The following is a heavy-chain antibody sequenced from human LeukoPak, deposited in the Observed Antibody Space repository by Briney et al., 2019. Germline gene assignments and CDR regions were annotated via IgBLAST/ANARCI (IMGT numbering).Heavy chain of an antibody. CDR3: ARLGDYEGVDY. CDR2: IYYSGST. J-gene: IGHJ4*02. V-gene: IGHV4-59*12. D-gene: IGHD4-17*01. Sequence: SETLSLTCTVSGGSISSYYWSWVRQPPGKGLEWIGYIYYSGSTNYNPSLKSRVTISVDTSKNQFSLKLSSVTAADTAVYYCARLGDYEGVDYWGQGTLVTVSS. CDR1: GGSISSYY.